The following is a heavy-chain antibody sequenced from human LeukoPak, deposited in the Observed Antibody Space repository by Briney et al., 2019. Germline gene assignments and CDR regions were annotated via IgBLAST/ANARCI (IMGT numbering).Heavy chain of an antibody. CDR2: INPSGGST. Sequence: ASVKVSCKASGYTFTSYYMHWVRQAPGQGLEWMGIINPSGGSTRYAQKFQGRVTMTRDTSTSTVYMELSSLRSEDTAVYYCARVRLDYYYGMDVWGKGTTVTVSS. D-gene: IGHD6-19*01. CDR3: ARVRLDYYYGMDV. CDR1: GYTFTSYY. V-gene: IGHV1-46*01. J-gene: IGHJ6*04.